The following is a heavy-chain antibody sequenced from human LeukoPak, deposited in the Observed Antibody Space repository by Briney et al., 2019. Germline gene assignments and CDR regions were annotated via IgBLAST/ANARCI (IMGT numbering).Heavy chain of an antibody. J-gene: IGHJ1*01. CDR3: AKGEYYYDSSGYKAEYFQH. D-gene: IGHD3-22*01. CDR1: GFTFSSYG. CDR2: IWYDGSNK. Sequence: GGSLRLSCAASGFTFSSYGMHWVRQAPGKGLGWGAVIWYDGSNKYYADSVKGRFTISRDNSKNTLYLQMNSLRAEDTAVYYCAKGEYYYDSSGYKAEYFQHWGQGTLVTVSS. V-gene: IGHV3-33*06.